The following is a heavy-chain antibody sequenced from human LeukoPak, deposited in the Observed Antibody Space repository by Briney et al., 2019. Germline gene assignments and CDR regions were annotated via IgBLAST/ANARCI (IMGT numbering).Heavy chain of an antibody. CDR2: IYYSGNT. CDR1: GGSIISGDYY. V-gene: IGHV4-30-4*08. CDR3: ARGTVVKEAFDI. J-gene: IGHJ3*02. D-gene: IGHD2-2*01. Sequence: SETLSLTCTVSGGSIISGDYYWTWIRQPPGKGLEWFGYIYYSGNTYYNPSLKSRVTISVDTSKNQFSLKLSSVTAADTAVYYCARGTVVKEAFDIWRQGTMVTVSS.